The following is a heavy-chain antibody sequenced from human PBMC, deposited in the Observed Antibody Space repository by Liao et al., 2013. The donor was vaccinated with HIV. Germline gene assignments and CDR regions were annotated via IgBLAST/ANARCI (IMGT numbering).Heavy chain of an antibody. CDR2: IYYSGNT. V-gene: IGHV4-39*07. Sequence: QLQLQESGPGLVKPSETLSLTCTVSGGSISSSSYFWDWIRQPPGKGLQWIGTIYYSGNTYYNPSLKSRVTISADTSKNQFSLKLSSVTAADTAVYYCARSMGALFDPWSQGTLVAVSS. CDR3: ARSMGALFDP. J-gene: IGHJ5*02. D-gene: IGHD2-21*01. CDR1: GGSISSSSYF.